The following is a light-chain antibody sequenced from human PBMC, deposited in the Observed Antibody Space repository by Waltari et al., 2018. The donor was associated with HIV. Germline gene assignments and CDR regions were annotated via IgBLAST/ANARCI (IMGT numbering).Light chain of an antibody. J-gene: IGKJ1*01. Sequence: EIVLTQSPGTLSLSPGERATLSCRASRIVSSAYLAWYQHRPGQAPRLLIYGASTRATGVPDRFSGNGFGTDFTLTISRLEPEDFAMYDCQQYGASPETFGQGARVEI. CDR3: QQYGASPET. CDR2: GAS. CDR1: RIVSSAY. V-gene: IGKV3-20*01.